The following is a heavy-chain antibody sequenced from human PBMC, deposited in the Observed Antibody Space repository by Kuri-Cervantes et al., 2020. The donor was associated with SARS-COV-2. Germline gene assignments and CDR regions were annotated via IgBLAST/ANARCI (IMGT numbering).Heavy chain of an antibody. Sequence: SETLSLTCTVSGGSISSYYWSWIRQPPGKGLEWIGYIYYSGSTNYNPSLKSRVTISVDTSKNQFSLKLSSVTAADTAVYYCSRDTWCSGGSCYPVDYWGQGTLVTVSS. V-gene: IGHV4-59*12. D-gene: IGHD2-15*01. J-gene: IGHJ4*02. CDR2: IYYSGST. CDR1: GGSISSYY. CDR3: SRDTWCSGGSCYPVDY.